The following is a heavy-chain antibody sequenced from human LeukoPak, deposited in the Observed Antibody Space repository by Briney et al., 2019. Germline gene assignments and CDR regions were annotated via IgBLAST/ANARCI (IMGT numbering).Heavy chain of an antibody. CDR3: ARAPAWELRGDAFDI. CDR1: GYTFTSYG. CDR2: ISAYNGNT. J-gene: IGHJ3*02. V-gene: IGHV1-18*01. Sequence: ASVKVSCKASGYTFTSYGISWVRQAPGQGLEWMGWISAYNGNTNYAQKLQGRVTMTTDTSTSTAYMELRSLRSDDTAVYYCARAPAWELRGDAFDIWGQGTMVTVSS. D-gene: IGHD1-26*01.